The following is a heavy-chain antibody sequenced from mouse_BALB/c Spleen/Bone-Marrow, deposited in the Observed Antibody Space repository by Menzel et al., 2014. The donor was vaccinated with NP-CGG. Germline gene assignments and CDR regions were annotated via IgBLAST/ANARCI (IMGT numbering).Heavy chain of an antibody. J-gene: IGHJ3*01. CDR2: IDPANGNI. D-gene: IGHD1-1*01. V-gene: IGHV14-3*02. CDR1: GFNVKDTY. Sequence: EVKLQESGAELVKPGASVKLSCTASGFNVKDTYMQWVKQRPEQGLEWIGRIDPANGNIKYDPKFQGKATITADTSSNAAYLQLSSLTSEDTAVYYCAPYYYGRWFANWGQGTLVTVSA. CDR3: APYYYGRWFAN.